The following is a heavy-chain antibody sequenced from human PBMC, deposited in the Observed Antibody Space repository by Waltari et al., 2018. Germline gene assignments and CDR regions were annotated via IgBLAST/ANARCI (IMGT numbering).Heavy chain of an antibody. CDR2: IKSDGTIT. Sequence: EVQLVESGGGLVQPGGSLRLSCTASGTTFSRDWMHWVRQAPDKGLVWVSRIKSDGTITSYADSVKGRFTISRDNAKNTLYLQMNSLRAEDTAVYYCARDLRSTTDAFDVWGHGTMVTVSS. J-gene: IGHJ3*01. CDR1: GTTFSRDW. CDR3: ARDLRSTTDAFDV. V-gene: IGHV3-74*01. D-gene: IGHD5-12*01.